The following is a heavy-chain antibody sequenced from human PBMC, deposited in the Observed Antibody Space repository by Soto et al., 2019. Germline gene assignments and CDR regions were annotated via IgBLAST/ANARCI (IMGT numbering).Heavy chain of an antibody. D-gene: IGHD2-2*01. Sequence: GGSLRLSCATSGFTFSSYGMHWVRQAPGKGLEWVAVISYDGSNNYYADSAKGRFTISRDNSQNTLYLQMNSLRPEDTAVYYCAKIGYHRLAVYYYYYYMDVWGKGTTVTVSS. J-gene: IGHJ6*03. CDR2: ISYDGSNN. CDR1: GFTFSSYG. V-gene: IGHV3-30*18. CDR3: AKIGYHRLAVYYYYYYMDV.